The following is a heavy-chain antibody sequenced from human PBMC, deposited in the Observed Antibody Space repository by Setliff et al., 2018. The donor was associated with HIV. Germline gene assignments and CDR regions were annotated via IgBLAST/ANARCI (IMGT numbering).Heavy chain of an antibody. CDR3: ARAKTSGTYYGWSY. CDR1: GGSFSDYY. Sequence: SETLSLTCAVYGGSFSDYYWSWIRQPPGKGLEWIGEINHSGSTNYNPSLKSRVTISVDTSKNQFSLKLSSVTAADTAVYYCARAKTSGTYYGWSYWGQGTLVTVSS. CDR2: INHSGST. V-gene: IGHV4-34*01. D-gene: IGHD1-26*01. J-gene: IGHJ4*02.